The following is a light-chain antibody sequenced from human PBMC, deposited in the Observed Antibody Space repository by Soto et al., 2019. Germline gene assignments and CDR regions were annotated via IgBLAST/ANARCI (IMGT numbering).Light chain of an antibody. Sequence: QSVLTQPASVSGSPGQSVTISCTGTSSDVGGHNHVSWYQQHPGKAPNLMIYEVSNRPSGVSRRFSGSKSGNTASLTISGLQAEDEADYYCSSYTSSTTLVFGTGTKVTVL. CDR1: SSDVGGHNH. V-gene: IGLV2-14*01. J-gene: IGLJ1*01. CDR2: EVS. CDR3: SSYTSSTTLV.